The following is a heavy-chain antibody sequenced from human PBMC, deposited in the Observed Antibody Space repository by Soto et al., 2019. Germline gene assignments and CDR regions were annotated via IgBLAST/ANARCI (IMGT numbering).Heavy chain of an antibody. D-gene: IGHD4-17*01. J-gene: IGHJ6*02. CDR3: ARRPVPLYGDYYYYGMDV. CDR1: GGSFSGYY. V-gene: IGHV4-34*01. Sequence: QSQTLSLTCAVYGGSFSGYYWSWIRQPPGKGLEWIGEINHSGSTNYNPSLKSRVTISVDTSKNQFSLKLSSVTAADTAVYYCARRPVPLYGDYYYYGMDVWGQGTTVTVSS. CDR2: INHSGST.